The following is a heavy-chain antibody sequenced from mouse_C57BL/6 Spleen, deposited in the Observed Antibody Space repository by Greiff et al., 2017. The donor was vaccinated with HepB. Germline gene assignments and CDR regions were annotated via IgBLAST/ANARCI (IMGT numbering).Heavy chain of an antibody. CDR2: IYPGNSDT. J-gene: IGHJ1*03. V-gene: IGHV1-5*01. CDR1: GYTFTSYW. CDR3: TRGYGSSYDWYFDV. D-gene: IGHD1-1*01. Sequence: EVQVVESGTVLARPGASVKMSCKTSGYTFTSYWMHWVKQRPGQGLEWIGAIYPGNSDTSYNQKFKGKAKLTAVTSASTAYMELSSLTNEDSAVYYCTRGYGSSYDWYFDVWGTGTTVTVSS.